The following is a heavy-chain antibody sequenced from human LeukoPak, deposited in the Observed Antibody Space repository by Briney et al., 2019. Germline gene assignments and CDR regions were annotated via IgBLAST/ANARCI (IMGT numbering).Heavy chain of an antibody. V-gene: IGHV3-53*01. CDR2: IYSGDST. CDR1: GFTVNSDS. CDR3: VGRPYYYYGMDV. J-gene: IGHJ6*02. Sequence: GGSLRLSCAASGFTVNSDSMSWVRQATGKGLECVAAIYSGDSTYYPDSVKGRFSISRDNSKNTLYLQMSSLRAEDTAIYYCVGRPYYYYGMDVWGQGTTVTVSS.